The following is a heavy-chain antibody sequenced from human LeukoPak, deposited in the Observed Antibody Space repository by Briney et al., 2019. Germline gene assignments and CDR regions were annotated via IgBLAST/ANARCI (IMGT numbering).Heavy chain of an antibody. CDR3: ARVPLWFGEFSDYYYGMDV. D-gene: IGHD3-10*01. V-gene: IGHV3-30-3*01. CDR2: IPYDGSNK. Sequence: GGSLRLSCAASGFTFSSYAMHWVRQAPGKGLEWVAVIPYDGSNKYYADSEKGRFTISRDNSKNTLYLQMNSLRAEDTAVYYCARVPLWFGEFSDYYYGMDVWGQGTTVTVSS. J-gene: IGHJ6*02. CDR1: GFTFSSYA.